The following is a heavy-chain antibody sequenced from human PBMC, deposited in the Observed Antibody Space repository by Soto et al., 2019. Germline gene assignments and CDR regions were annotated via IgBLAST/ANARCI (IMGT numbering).Heavy chain of an antibody. CDR1: GGSISSSSYY. Sequence: SETLALTCTVSGGSISSSSYYWGWIRQPPGKGLEWIGSIYYSGSTYYNPSLKSRVTISVDTSKNQFSLKLSSVTAADTAVYYCAYYYDSSGYWGNAFDIWGQGTMVTVSS. D-gene: IGHD3-22*01. CDR3: AYYYDSSGYWGNAFDI. J-gene: IGHJ3*02. CDR2: IYYSGST. V-gene: IGHV4-39*01.